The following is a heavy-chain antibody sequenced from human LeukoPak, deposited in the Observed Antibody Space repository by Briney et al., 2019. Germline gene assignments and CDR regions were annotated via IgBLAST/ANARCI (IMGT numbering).Heavy chain of an antibody. Sequence: GASVKVSCKASGYTFTSYDINWVRQATGQGLEWMGWMNPNSGNTGYAQKFQGRVTITRNTSISTAYMELSSPRSEDTAVYYCARGNPQAGPFDYWGQGTLVTVSS. V-gene: IGHV1-8*03. D-gene: IGHD6-13*01. CDR1: GYTFTSYD. CDR2: MNPNSGNT. CDR3: ARGNPQAGPFDY. J-gene: IGHJ4*02.